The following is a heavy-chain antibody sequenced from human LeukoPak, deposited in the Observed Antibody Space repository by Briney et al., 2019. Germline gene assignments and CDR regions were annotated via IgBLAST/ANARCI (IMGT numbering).Heavy chain of an antibody. CDR3: ASMGSSCYFDY. CDR1: GGSISSYY. D-gene: IGHD3-22*01. CDR2: IYYSGST. V-gene: IGHV4-59*01. Sequence: SETLSLTCTVSGGSISSYYWSWIRQPPGKGLEWIGYIYYSGSTNYNPSLKSRVTISVDTSKNQFSLKLSSVTAADTAVYYCASMGSSCYFDYWGQGTLVTVSS. J-gene: IGHJ4*02.